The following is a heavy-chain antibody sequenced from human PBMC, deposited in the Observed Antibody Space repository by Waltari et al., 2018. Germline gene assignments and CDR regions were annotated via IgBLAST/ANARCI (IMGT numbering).Heavy chain of an antibody. V-gene: IGHV3-7*01. CDR1: GFTFSKYW. D-gene: IGHD1-26*01. Sequence: EAQLVESGGGLVQPGGSLRLSCAASGFTFSKYWMTWVRQAPGKGLEWVTNIKEDGSDKYYVDSVKGRFTISRDNAKNSVYLQMNRLRVEDTAVYYCASSSGRYSGGYDYWVQGTLVTVSS. J-gene: IGHJ4*02. CDR2: IKEDGSDK. CDR3: ASSSGRYSGGYDY.